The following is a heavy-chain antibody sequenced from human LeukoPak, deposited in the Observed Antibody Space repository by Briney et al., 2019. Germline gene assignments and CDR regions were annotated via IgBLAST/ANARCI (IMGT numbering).Heavy chain of an antibody. V-gene: IGHV1-69*13. J-gene: IGHJ6*02. D-gene: IGHD3-10*01. Sequence: SVKVSCKASGYTFTSYGISWVRQAPGQGLEWMGGIIPIFGTANYAQKFQGRVTITADESTSTAYMELSSLRSEDTAVYYCARALLTRDYYGSGVAWRDYYYYYGMDVWGQGTTVTVSS. CDR3: ARALLTRDYYGSGVAWRDYYYYYGMDV. CDR1: GYTFTSYG. CDR2: IIPIFGTA.